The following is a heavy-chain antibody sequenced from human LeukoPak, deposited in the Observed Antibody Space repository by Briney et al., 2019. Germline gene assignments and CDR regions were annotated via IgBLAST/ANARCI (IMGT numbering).Heavy chain of an antibody. Sequence: ASVKVFCKASGYTFSSYYMHWVRQAPGQGLEWMGIINPSGGSTSYAQKFQGRVTMTRETSTRTVYMELSSLRSEDTAVYYCAREGTAGFDYWGQGTLVTVSS. D-gene: IGHD2-21*02. CDR1: GYTFSSYY. J-gene: IGHJ4*02. V-gene: IGHV1-46*01. CDR2: INPSGGST. CDR3: AREGTAGFDY.